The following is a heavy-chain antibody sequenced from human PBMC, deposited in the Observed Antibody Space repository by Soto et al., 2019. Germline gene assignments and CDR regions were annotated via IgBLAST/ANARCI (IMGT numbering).Heavy chain of an antibody. CDR3: AKSISSSWYYFDY. V-gene: IGHV4-39*07. CDR2: IYYSGIT. D-gene: IGHD6-13*01. CDR1: GGSISSSAYY. Sequence: SETLSLTCSVSGGSISSSAYYWGWIRQPPGKGLEWIGSIYYSGITHYNPSLKSRVTISVDTSKNQFSLKLSSVTAADTAVYYCAKSISSSWYYFDYWGQGTLVTVSS. J-gene: IGHJ4*02.